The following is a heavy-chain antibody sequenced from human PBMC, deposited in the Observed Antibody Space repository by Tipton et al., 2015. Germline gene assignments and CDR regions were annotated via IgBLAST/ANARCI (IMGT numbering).Heavy chain of an antibody. CDR2: IYYSGST. Sequence: TLSLTCTVSGGSVTSGSYYWNWIRQPPGQGLEWIGYIYYSGSTSYNPSLKSRVTISTDTSKNQFSLKLRSVTAADTAIYYCATRYLGRPFEYWGQGTLVTVSS. V-gene: IGHV4-61*01. CDR3: ATRYLGRPFEY. D-gene: IGHD7-27*01. J-gene: IGHJ4*02. CDR1: GGSVTSGSYY.